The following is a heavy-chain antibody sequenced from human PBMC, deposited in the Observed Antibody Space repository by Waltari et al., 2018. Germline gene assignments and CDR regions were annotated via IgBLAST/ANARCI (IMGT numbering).Heavy chain of an antibody. J-gene: IGHJ3*01. Sequence: EVQLVESGGGLVQPGGSLRLSCPASGNPLGNNYMHWVRQAPGKGLVWVSHINGPGSTTRYADSVKGRFTISRDNAKKMLYLQMNSLRAEDTAVYFCAREVDAFDVWGQGTMVTVSS. CDR2: INGPGSTT. V-gene: IGHV3-74*01. CDR3: AREVDAFDV. CDR1: GNPLGNNY.